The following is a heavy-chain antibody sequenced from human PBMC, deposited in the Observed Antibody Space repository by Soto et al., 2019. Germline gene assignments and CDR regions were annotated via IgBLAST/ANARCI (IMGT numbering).Heavy chain of an antibody. CDR2: IIPIFGTA. D-gene: IGHD6-13*01. CDR1: GGTFSSYA. J-gene: IGHJ6*02. V-gene: IGHV1-69*13. CDR3: ATHSEYSSSPRNYYYYYGMDV. Sequence: SVKVSCKASGGTFSSYAISWVRQAPGQGLEWMGGIIPIFGTANYAQKFQGRVTITADESTSTAYMELSSLRSEDTAVYYCATHSEYSSSPRNYYYYYGMDVWGQGTTVTVSS.